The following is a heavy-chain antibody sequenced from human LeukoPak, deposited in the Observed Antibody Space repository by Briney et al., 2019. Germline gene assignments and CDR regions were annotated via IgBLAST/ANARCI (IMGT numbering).Heavy chain of an antibody. D-gene: IGHD3-22*01. CDR1: GGSISSYY. CDR2: IYYSGST. Sequence: TSETLSLTCTVSGGSISSYYWSWIRQPPGKGLEWIGYIYYSGSTNYNPSLKSRVTISVDTSKNQFSLKLSSVTAADTAVYYCARTVNFYDSSGYGYWGQGTLVTVSS. J-gene: IGHJ4*02. V-gene: IGHV4-59*01. CDR3: ARTVNFYDSSGYGY.